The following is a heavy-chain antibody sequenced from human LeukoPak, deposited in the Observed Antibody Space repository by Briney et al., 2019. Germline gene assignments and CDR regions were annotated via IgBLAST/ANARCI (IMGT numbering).Heavy chain of an antibody. D-gene: IGHD4-17*01. V-gene: IGHV3-66*04. Sequence: GGSLRLSCAASGFSVSSNYMTWVRQAPGKGLEWVSVLYTGGSTYYAGSVRGRFSIPRDDSKNTLYLQMNTLRAEDTAVYYCARPNNGDYVHGFDYWGQGTLVTVSS. CDR1: GFSVSSNY. CDR2: LYTGGST. J-gene: IGHJ4*02. CDR3: ARPNNGDYVHGFDY.